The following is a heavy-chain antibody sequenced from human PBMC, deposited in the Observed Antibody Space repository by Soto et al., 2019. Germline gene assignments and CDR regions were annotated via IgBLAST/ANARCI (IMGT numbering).Heavy chain of an antibody. CDR2: INAGNGNT. D-gene: IGHD1-7*01. J-gene: IGHJ4*02. CDR3: ARGGYNWNYEVIDY. CDR1: GYTFTSYA. Sequence: GASVKVSCKATGYTFTSYALHWVRQATGQRLEWMGWINAGNGNTKYSQKFQGRVTITRDTSASTAYMELSSLRSEDTAVYYCARGGYNWNYEVIDYWGQGTLVTVSS. V-gene: IGHV1-3*01.